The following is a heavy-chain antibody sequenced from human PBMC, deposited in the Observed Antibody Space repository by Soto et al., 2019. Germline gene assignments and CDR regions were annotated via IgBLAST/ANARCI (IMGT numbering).Heavy chain of an antibody. V-gene: IGHV3-33*01. CDR3: ARAASFGVANQYYYFYYGLDV. Sequence: QVQLVESGGGVVQPGRSLRLSCAASGFAFNSYGMHWVRQAPGKGLEWVAVIWYVGSEKYYADSVKGRFTISRDNSRSTLYLQMNSLRAEDAAVYYCARAASFGVANQYYYFYYGLDVWGQGTTVTVSS. D-gene: IGHD3-3*01. J-gene: IGHJ6*02. CDR2: IWYVGSEK. CDR1: GFAFNSYG.